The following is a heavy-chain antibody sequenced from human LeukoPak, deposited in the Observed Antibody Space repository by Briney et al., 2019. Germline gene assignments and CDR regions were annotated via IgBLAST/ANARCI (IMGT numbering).Heavy chain of an antibody. CDR2: IIPIFGTA. CDR3: RVIMFGGVIVSDY. Sequence: ASVKVTCKASAGTFSSYAISWVRQAPGQGLEWMGGIIPIFGTANYAQKFQGRVTITTDESTSTAYMELSSLRSEDTAVYYCRVIMFGGVIVSDYWGQGTLVTVSS. J-gene: IGHJ4*02. V-gene: IGHV1-69*05. CDR1: AGTFSSYA. D-gene: IGHD3-16*02.